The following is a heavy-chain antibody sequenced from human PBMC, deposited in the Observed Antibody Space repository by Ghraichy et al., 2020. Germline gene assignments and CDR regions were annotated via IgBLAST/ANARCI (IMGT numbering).Heavy chain of an antibody. CDR1: GGSISNYD. V-gene: IGHV4-59*08. D-gene: IGHD3-10*01. CDR3: ARHAQIPSGVFDY. CDR2: IDYSGST. J-gene: IGHJ4*02. Sequence: ESLNISCTVSGGSISNYDWSWIRQPPGKGLEWIGYIDYSGSTNYNPSLESRVSISVDTSRNQFSLKLSSVIAADTAVYFCARHAQIPSGVFDYWGRGTLVIFSS.